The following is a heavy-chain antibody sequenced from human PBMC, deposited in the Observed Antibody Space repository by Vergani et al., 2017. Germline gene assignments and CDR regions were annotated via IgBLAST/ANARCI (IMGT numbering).Heavy chain of an antibody. CDR1: GFTFSSYA. CDR3: AKKTYYDFWSGVKDV. D-gene: IGHD3-3*01. J-gene: IGHJ6*04. CDR2: ISGSGGST. Sequence: EVQLLESGGGLVQPGGSLRLSCAASGFTFSSYAMSWVRQAPGKGLEWVSAISGSGGSTYYADPVKGRFTISRDNSKNTLYLQMNSLRAEDTAVYYCAKKTYYDFWSGVKDVWGKGTTVTVSS. V-gene: IGHV3-23*01.